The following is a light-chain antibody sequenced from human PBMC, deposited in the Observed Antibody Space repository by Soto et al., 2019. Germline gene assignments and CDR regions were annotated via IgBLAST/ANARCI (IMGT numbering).Light chain of an antibody. CDR3: QHYSTCSGT. Sequence: DIHMTQSPSTLSASVGDRVTITCRASQNINTWLAWYQQKPGKAPKLLIYRASSLESGVPSRFSGSGSGTEFTLTISSLQPDDFSTYYCQHYSTCSGTFGPGTKVDIK. J-gene: IGKJ3*01. CDR1: QNINTW. CDR2: RAS. V-gene: IGKV1-5*03.